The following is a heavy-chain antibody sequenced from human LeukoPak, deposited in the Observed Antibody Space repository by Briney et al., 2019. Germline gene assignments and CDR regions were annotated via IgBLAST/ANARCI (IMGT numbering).Heavy chain of an antibody. Sequence: GGTLRLSCAGSGFTFSSYGVSWVRQAPGKGLEWVSGISGSGGSTYYADSVKGRFTISRDNSRNTLYLQMNSLRAEDTAVYYCAKDRLRGYYDSSGYEYYFDYWGQGTLVTVSS. J-gene: IGHJ4*02. CDR1: GFTFSSYG. CDR3: AKDRLRGYYDSSGYEYYFDY. V-gene: IGHV3-23*01. CDR2: ISGSGGST. D-gene: IGHD3-22*01.